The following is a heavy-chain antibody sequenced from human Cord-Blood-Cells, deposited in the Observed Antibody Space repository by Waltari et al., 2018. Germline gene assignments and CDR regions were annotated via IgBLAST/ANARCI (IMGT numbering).Heavy chain of an antibody. CDR2: NNQSGST. D-gene: IGHD3-3*01. J-gene: IGHJ4*02. CDR1: GGSFSGYY. CDR3: ARVLRFLEWLFDY. V-gene: IGHV4-34*01. Sequence: QVQLQQWGAGLLKPSETLSLTRAVYGGSFSGYYWSWIRQPPGKGLEWIGENNQSGSTNYNPSLKSRVTISVDTSKIQFSLKLSSVTAADTAVYYCARVLRFLEWLFDYWGQGTLVTVSS.